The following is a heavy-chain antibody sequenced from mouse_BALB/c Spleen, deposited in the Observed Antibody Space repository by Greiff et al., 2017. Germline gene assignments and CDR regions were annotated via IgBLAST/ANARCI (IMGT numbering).Heavy chain of an antibody. CDR3: TRDTTVVARYYFDY. CDR1: GYTFTSYY. D-gene: IGHD1-1*01. J-gene: IGHJ2*01. CDR2: INPSNGGT. Sequence: VQLQQSGAELVKPGASVKLSCKASGYTFTSYYMYWVKQRPGQGLEWIGEINPSNGGTNFNEKFKSKATLTVDKSSSTAYMQLSSLTSEDSAVYYCTRDTTVVARYYFDYWGQGTTLTVSS. V-gene: IGHV1S81*02.